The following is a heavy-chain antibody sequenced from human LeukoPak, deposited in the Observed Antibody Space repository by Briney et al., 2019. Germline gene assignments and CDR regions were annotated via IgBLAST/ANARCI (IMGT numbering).Heavy chain of an antibody. CDR3: ARDNNYGDYLSWVGGFDY. Sequence: ASVKVSCKASGYTFTSYGVSWVRQAPGQGLEWMGWISAYNGNTNYAQKLQGRVTMTTDTSTSTAYMELRSLRSDDTAVYYCARDNNYGDYLSWVGGFDYWGQGTLVTVSS. V-gene: IGHV1-18*01. J-gene: IGHJ4*02. CDR2: ISAYNGNT. CDR1: GYTFTSYG. D-gene: IGHD4-17*01.